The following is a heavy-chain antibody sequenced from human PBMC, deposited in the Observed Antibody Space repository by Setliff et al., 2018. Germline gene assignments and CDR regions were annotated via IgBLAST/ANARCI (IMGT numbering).Heavy chain of an antibody. D-gene: IGHD3-10*01. CDR1: GGSISSGDYY. J-gene: IGHJ4*02. Sequence: PSETLSLTCTVSGGSISSGDYYWCWLRQPPGKGLEWIGYIYFSGSTYYNPSLKSRVSISVDTSKNQFSLKLSSVTAADTAVYYCARESRYYYGNLGTLDYWGQGTLVTVSS. CDR2: IYFSGST. V-gene: IGHV4-30-4*08. CDR3: ARESRYYYGNLGTLDY.